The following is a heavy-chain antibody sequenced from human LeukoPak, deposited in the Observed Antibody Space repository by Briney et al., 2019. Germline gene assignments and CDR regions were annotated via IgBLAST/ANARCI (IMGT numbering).Heavy chain of an antibody. CDR2: ISGSGGDT. CDR3: AKGKRRQRADDAFDI. J-gene: IGHJ3*02. Sequence: GGSLRLSCAASGFTFSSYAMSWVRQAPGKGLEWVSAISGSGGDTYYADSVTGRFTISRDNSKNTLYLEMDSLRAEDTAVYYCAKGKRRQRADDAFDIWGQGTMVTVSS. CDR1: GFTFSSYA. V-gene: IGHV3-23*01.